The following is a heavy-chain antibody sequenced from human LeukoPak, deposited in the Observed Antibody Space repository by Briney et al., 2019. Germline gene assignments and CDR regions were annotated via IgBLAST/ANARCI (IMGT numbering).Heavy chain of an antibody. D-gene: IGHD1-26*01. Sequence: PSETLSLTCTVSGGSISSYYWSWIRQPAGKGLEWIGRIYTSGSTNYNPSLKSRVTMSVDTSKNQFSQKRSSVTAADKAVCYRARVCSGSYGPEDDAFDIWGQGPMVTVSS. V-gene: IGHV4-4*07. J-gene: IGHJ3*02. CDR1: GGSISSYY. CDR3: ARVCSGSYGPEDDAFDI. CDR2: IYTSGST.